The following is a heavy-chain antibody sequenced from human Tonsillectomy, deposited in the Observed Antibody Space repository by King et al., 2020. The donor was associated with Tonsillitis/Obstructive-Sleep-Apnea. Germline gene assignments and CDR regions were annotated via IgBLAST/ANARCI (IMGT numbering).Heavy chain of an antibody. V-gene: IGHV1-18*01. CDR2: ISAYSDKT. D-gene: IGHD1-26*01. J-gene: IGHJ4*02. Sequence: QGQLVQSGAEVKKPGASVKVSCKASGYTFISYGISWVRQAPGQGPEWMGWISAYSDKTNYAQKVQGRVTMTTDTSTSTAYMELTSLRSDDTAVYYCAREAAPTSLSYRHFDYWGQGTLVTVSS. CDR3: AREAAPTSLSYRHFDY. CDR1: GYTFISYG.